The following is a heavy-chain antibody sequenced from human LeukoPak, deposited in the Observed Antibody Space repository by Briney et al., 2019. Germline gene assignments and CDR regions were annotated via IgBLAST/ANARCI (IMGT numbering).Heavy chain of an antibody. CDR3: YRHYY. V-gene: IGHV3-15*01. CDR1: GFTFSNAW. J-gene: IGHJ4*02. CDR2: IKSKTDGGTT. Sequence: GGSLRLSCAASGFTFSNAWMSWVRQAPGKGLEWVGRIKSKTDGGTTEYAASVKGRFTISRDDSKSIAYLQMNSLKTEDTAVYYCYRHYYWGQGTLVTVSS.